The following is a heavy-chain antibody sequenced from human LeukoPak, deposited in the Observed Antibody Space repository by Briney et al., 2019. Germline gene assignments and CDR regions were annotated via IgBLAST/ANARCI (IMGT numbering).Heavy chain of an antibody. CDR1: SYTFTSYG. Sequence: ASVKVSCKASSYTFTSYGISWVRQAPGQGLEWMGWISAYNGDTNYVQKFLGRVTMTIDTSTSIAYMELRSLRSDDTAVYYCARDGYYDSSGPYYFDYWGQGTLVTVSS. V-gene: IGHV1-18*01. J-gene: IGHJ4*02. D-gene: IGHD3-22*01. CDR2: ISAYNGDT. CDR3: ARDGYYDSSGPYYFDY.